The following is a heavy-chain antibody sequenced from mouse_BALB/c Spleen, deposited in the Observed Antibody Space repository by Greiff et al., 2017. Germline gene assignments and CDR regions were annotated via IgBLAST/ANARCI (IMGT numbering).Heavy chain of an antibody. CDR1: GYTFTSYV. CDR2: INPYNDGT. Sequence: EVQLVESGPELVKPGASVKMSCKASGYTFTSYVMHWVKQKPGQGLEWIGYINPYNDGTKYNEKFKGKATLTSDKSSSTAYMELSSLTSEDSAVYYCASFMITTGGPFDYWGQGTTLTVSS. CDR3: ASFMITTGGPFDY. D-gene: IGHD2-4*01. J-gene: IGHJ2*01. V-gene: IGHV1-14*01.